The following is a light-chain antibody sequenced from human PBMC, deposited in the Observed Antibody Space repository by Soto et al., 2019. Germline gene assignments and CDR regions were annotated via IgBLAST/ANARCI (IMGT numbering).Light chain of an antibody. CDR3: QQSHFYWT. CDR2: KAS. CDR1: QTIGDW. J-gene: IGKJ1*01. V-gene: IGKV1-5*03. Sequence: DIQMTQSPSTLPASVGDRVTITCRASQTIGDWLAWYQQKPGKVPKLLIYKASTLEGGVPSRFSGSGSGTDFTLTISSLQPDDIATYYCQQSHFYWTFGQGTKVEIK.